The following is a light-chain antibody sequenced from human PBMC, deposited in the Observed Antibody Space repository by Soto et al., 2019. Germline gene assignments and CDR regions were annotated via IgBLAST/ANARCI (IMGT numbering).Light chain of an antibody. CDR2: GAA. CDR3: QQYGVSPRS. Sequence: VLTQSPGTLSLSPGERVTLSCRASQSISGSYLAWYQQKRGQAPRLLVYGAATRATGIPDRFSGSGSGSDFTLIISRLEPEDFAVYFCQQYGVSPRSCGPGTKVDIK. J-gene: IGKJ3*01. CDR1: QSISGSY. V-gene: IGKV3-20*01.